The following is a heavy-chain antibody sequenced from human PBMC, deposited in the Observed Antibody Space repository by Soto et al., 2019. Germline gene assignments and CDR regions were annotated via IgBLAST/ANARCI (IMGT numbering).Heavy chain of an antibody. J-gene: IGHJ6*03. Sequence: ASVKVSCKASGYTFTSYGISWVRQAPGQGLEWMGWISAYNGNTNYAQKLQGRVTMTTDTSTSTAYMELRSLRSDDTAVYYCARVPILMVYATHYYMDVWGKGTTVTVSS. CDR2: ISAYNGNT. CDR1: GYTFTSYG. V-gene: IGHV1-18*01. CDR3: ARVPILMVYATHYYMDV. D-gene: IGHD2-8*01.